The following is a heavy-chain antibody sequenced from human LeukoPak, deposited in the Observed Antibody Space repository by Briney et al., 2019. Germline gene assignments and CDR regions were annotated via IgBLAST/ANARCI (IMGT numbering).Heavy chain of an antibody. CDR1: GGSISSHY. CDR2: IYSSGST. V-gene: IGHV4-4*09. J-gene: IGHJ6*03. CDR3: ARRTVTDYYYMDV. D-gene: IGHD4-11*01. Sequence: SETLSLTCTVSGGSISSHYWSWIRQPPGKGLEWIGYIYSSGSTNYNPSLKSRVTISEDTSKNQFSLKLSSVTAADTAVYYCARRTVTDYYYMDVWGKGTTVTVSS.